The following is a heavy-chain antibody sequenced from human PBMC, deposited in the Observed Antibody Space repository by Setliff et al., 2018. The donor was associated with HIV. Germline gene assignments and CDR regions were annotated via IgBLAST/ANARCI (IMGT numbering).Heavy chain of an antibody. D-gene: IGHD3-22*01. V-gene: IGHV1-46*01. J-gene: IGHJ1*01. CDR1: GYTFTNYY. CDR2: INPSGGTT. Sequence: ASVKVSCKASGYTFTNYYMHWVRQTPGQGLKWMGMINPSGGTTNYPQKFQGRVTMTRDTSTSTVYMELRTLRSDDTAVYYCVRGVTRDISGYYRDEYFQHWGQGTPVTVSS. CDR3: VRGVTRDISGYYRDEYFQH.